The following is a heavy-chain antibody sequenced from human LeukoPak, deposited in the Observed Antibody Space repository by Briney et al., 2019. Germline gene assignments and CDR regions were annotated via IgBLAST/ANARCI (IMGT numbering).Heavy chain of an antibody. CDR1: GYTFTSYG. CDR2: ISAYNGNT. J-gene: IGHJ5*02. D-gene: IGHD3-22*01. V-gene: IGHV1-18*01. CDR3: ARGGPTRGTYYYDSSGYARERWFDP. Sequence: ASVKVSCKASGYTFTSYGISWVRQAPGQGLEWMGWISAYNGNTNYAQKFQGRVTMTTDTSTSTAYMELRSLRSDDTAVYYCARGGPTRGTYYYDSSGYARERWFDPWGQGTLVTVSS.